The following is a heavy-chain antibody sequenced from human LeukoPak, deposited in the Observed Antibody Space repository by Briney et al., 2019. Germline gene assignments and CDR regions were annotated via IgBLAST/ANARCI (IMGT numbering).Heavy chain of an antibody. Sequence: ASVKVSCKASGYTFTGYYMHWVRQAPGQGLEWMGWINPNSGGTNYAQKFQGRVTMTTDTSTSTAYMELRSLRSDDTAVYYCARSSTVTTPDYWGQGTLVTVSS. CDR1: GYTFTGYY. D-gene: IGHD4-17*01. J-gene: IGHJ4*02. CDR3: ARSSTVTTPDY. CDR2: INPNSGGT. V-gene: IGHV1-2*02.